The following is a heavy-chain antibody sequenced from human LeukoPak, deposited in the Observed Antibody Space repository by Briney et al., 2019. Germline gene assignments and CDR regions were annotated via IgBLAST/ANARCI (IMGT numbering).Heavy chain of an antibody. D-gene: IGHD1-26*01. CDR2: IYSSGST. CDR1: GVSISRYY. CDR3: ARWIVGALDY. J-gene: IGHJ4*02. Sequence: SETLSLTCTVSGVSISRYYWSWIRQPAGKGLEWIGRIYSSGSTTYNPSLKSRVTISIDTSKNQFSLKLSSVTAADTAVYYCARWIVGALDYWGQGTLVTVSS. V-gene: IGHV4-4*07.